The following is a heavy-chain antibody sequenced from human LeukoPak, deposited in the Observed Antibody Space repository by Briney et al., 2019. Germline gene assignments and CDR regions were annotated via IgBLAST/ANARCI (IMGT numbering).Heavy chain of an antibody. CDR2: ISYDGSNK. D-gene: IGHD4-11*01. CDR3: AKMGKYSNLVSTQDY. CDR1: GFTFSSYG. V-gene: IGHV3-30*18. J-gene: IGHJ4*02. Sequence: PGGSLRLSCAASGFTFSSYGMHWVRQAPGKGLEWVAVISYDGSNKYYADSVKGRFTISRDNSKNTLYLQMNSLRAEDTAVYYCAKMGKYSNLVSTQDYWGQGTLVTVSS.